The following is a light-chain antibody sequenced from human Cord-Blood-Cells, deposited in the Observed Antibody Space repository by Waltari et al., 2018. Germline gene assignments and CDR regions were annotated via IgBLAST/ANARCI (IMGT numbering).Light chain of an antibody. J-gene: IGKJ3*01. V-gene: IGKV1-5*03. CDR3: QQYNSYPFT. Sequence: DIQMTQAPSTLSASGGEKGTNTCRASQNISRLLAWYQQKPGKAPKLLIYKASSLESGVPSRFSGSGSGTEFTLTISSLQPDDFTTYYCQQYNSYPFTFGPGTKVDIK. CDR2: KAS. CDR1: QNISRL.